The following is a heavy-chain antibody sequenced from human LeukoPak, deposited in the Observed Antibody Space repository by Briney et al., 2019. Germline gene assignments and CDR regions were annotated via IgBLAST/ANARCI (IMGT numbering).Heavy chain of an antibody. D-gene: IGHD1-26*01. CDR3: ARDRGAGGWECGTY. J-gene: IGHJ4*02. CDR1: GYTFTDYY. Sequence: SVKVSFKSSGYTFTDYYMHWVRQAPGQGLEWMGRINPNIGGTNFAQKFYGRVTMTSDTSIHTDYMELSRLTPDETAVYYCARDRGAGGWECGTYWGQGTLVTVSS. V-gene: IGHV1-2*06. CDR2: INPNIGGT.